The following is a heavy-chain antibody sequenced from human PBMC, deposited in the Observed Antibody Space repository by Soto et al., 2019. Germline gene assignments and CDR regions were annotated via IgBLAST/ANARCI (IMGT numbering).Heavy chain of an antibody. V-gene: IGHV4-59*01. CDR1: GGSISGYY. Sequence: PSETLSLTCTGSGGSISGYYWSWIRQPPGKGLEWIGYIYYSGSTNYNPSLKSRVTISVDTSKNQFSLKLSSVTAADTDVYYCARREGDAFDIWGQGTMVTVSS. CDR2: IYYSGST. CDR3: ARREGDAFDI. J-gene: IGHJ3*02.